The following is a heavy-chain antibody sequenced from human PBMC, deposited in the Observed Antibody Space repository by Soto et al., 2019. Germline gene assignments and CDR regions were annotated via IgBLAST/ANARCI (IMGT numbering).Heavy chain of an antibody. D-gene: IGHD3-9*01. CDR2: ISGYSGDT. J-gene: IGHJ4*02. Sequence: QVQLVQSGAEVKKPGASVKVSCKASGYTFTNYGISWVRQAPEQGLEWMGWISGYSGDTNFAQKFQGRVTMTTDTSTRTAYMELRSPRSDDTDVYYCVRSDRDYDILTGYTYWGQGTLVTVSS. CDR3: VRSDRDYDILTGYTY. V-gene: IGHV1-18*01. CDR1: GYTFTNYG.